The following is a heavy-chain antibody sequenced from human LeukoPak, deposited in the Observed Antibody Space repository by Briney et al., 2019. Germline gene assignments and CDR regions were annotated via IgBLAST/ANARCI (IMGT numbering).Heavy chain of an antibody. Sequence: PGGSLRLSCAASGFTFSSYAMSWVRQAPGKGLEWVSAISGSGGSTYYADSVKGQFTISRDNSKNTLYLQMNSLRAEDTAVYYCAKFKRLDYYYYMDVWGKGTTVTVSS. D-gene: IGHD6-6*01. CDR3: AKFKRLDYYYYMDV. J-gene: IGHJ6*03. V-gene: IGHV3-23*01. CDR1: GFTFSSYA. CDR2: ISGSGGST.